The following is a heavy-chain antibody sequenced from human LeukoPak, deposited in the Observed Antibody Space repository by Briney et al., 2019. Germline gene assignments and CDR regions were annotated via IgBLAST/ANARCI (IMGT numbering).Heavy chain of an antibody. CDR3: AKWDTYYDSSGYYFY. Sequence: GGSLRLSCAASGFTFDDYAMHWVRQAPGKGLEWVSGISWNSGSIGYADSVKGRFTISRDNSKNTLYLQMNSLRAEDTAVYYCAKWDTYYDSSGYYFYWGQGTLVTVSS. CDR1: GFTFDDYA. D-gene: IGHD3-22*01. J-gene: IGHJ4*02. CDR2: ISWNSGSI. V-gene: IGHV3-9*01.